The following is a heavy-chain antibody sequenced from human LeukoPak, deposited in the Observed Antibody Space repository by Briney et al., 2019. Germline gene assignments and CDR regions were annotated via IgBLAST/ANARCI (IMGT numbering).Heavy chain of an antibody. J-gene: IGHJ4*02. CDR1: GFTFSSYS. V-gene: IGHV3-21*01. D-gene: IGHD4-17*01. CDR2: ISSSSSYI. Sequence: GGSQRLSCAASGFTFSSYSMNWVRQAPGKGLEWVSSISSSSSYIYYADSVKGRFTISRDNAKNSLYLQMNSLRAEDTAVYYCARDLGDYSFDYWGQGTLVTVSS. CDR3: ARDLGDYSFDY.